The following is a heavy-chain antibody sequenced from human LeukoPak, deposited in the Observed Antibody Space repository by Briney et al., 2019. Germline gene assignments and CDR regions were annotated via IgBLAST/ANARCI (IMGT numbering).Heavy chain of an antibody. D-gene: IGHD2-2*01. Sequence: ASVKVSCKASGYTFTSYGISWVRQAPGQGLEWMGWISAYNGSTNYAQKLQGRVTMTTDTSTSTAYMELRSLRSDDTAVYYCARDDVVVPAAMRAYYYYGMDVWGQGTTVTVSS. J-gene: IGHJ6*02. CDR1: GYTFTSYG. V-gene: IGHV1-18*01. CDR3: ARDDVVVPAAMRAYYYYGMDV. CDR2: ISAYNGST.